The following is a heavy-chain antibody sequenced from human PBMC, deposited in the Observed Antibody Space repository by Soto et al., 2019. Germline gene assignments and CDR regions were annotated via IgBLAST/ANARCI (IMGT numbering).Heavy chain of an antibody. Sequence: SETLSLTCGLAGSLPVGSLSTYFWTWIRQPPGKGLEWIGEINHSGSPNYSPSLRGRVTISLDTSKKQFSLNLSSVTAADTAVYFCARARFSQWSQDYYGLDVWGQGTTVTVSS. V-gene: IGHV4-34*01. CDR2: INHSGSP. CDR3: ARARFSQWSQDYYGLDV. CDR1: VGSLSTYF. D-gene: IGHD3-3*01. J-gene: IGHJ6*02.